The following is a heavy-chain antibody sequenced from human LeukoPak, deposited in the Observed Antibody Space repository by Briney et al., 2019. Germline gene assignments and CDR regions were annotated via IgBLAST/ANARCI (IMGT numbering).Heavy chain of an antibody. CDR3: ARHPRYCSGGSCYPNYGDYVWFDP. J-gene: IGHJ5*02. D-gene: IGHD2-15*01. Sequence: KSSETLSLTCTVSGGSISSYYWSWIRQPAGKGLEWIGRIYTSGSTNYNPSLKSRVTMSVDTSKNQFSLKLSSVTAADTAVYYCARHPRYCSGGSCYPNYGDYVWFDPWGQGTLVTVSS. CDR1: GGSISSYY. V-gene: IGHV4-4*07. CDR2: IYTSGST.